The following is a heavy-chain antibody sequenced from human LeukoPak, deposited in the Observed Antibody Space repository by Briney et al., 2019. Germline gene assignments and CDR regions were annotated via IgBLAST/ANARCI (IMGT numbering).Heavy chain of an antibody. CDR2: IYWNDDK. CDR3: AHRPPGYSSSSENWFDP. D-gene: IGHD6-6*01. J-gene: IGHJ5*02. Sequence: SGPTLVNPTQTLTLTCTFSGFSLSTSGVGVGWIRQPPGKALEWLALIYWNDDKRYSPSLKSRLTITKDTSKNQVVLTMTNMDPVDTATYYCAHRPPGYSSSSENWFDPWGQGTLVTVSS. V-gene: IGHV2-5*01. CDR1: GFSLSTSGVG.